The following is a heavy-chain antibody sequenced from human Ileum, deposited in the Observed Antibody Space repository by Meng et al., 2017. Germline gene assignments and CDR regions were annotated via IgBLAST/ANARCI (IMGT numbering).Heavy chain of an antibody. CDR1: GGSITSYY. J-gene: IGHJ3*02. V-gene: IGHV4-59*01. Sequence: SETLSLTCTVSGGSITSYYWSWIRQPPGKGTEWIGYIHYSGSTNYSPSLKSRVTISVDTSKNQFSLKLNSVTAADTAVYYCARGRSAGTALDAFDIWGQGTMVTVSS. CDR3: ARGRSAGTALDAFDI. CDR2: IHYSGST. D-gene: IGHD6-13*01.